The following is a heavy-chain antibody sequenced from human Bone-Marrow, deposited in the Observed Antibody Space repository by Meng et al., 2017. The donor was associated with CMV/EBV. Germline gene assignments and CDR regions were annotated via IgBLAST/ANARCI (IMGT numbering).Heavy chain of an antibody. D-gene: IGHD3-22*01. V-gene: IGHV1-18*04. CDR1: GYTFTGYY. CDR2: ISAYNGNT. J-gene: IGHJ4*02. Sequence: ASVKVSCKASGYTFTGYYMHWVRQAPGQGLEWMGWISAYNGNTNYAQKFQDRVTMTTDTSTSTAYMELRSLRSDDTAVYYCARGDYDNSGYYHLYWGQGTLVTVSS. CDR3: ARGDYDNSGYYHLY.